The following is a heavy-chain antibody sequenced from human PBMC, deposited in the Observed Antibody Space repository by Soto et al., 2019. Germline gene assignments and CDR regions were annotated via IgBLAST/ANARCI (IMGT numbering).Heavy chain of an antibody. Sequence: PGGSLRLSCAASGFTFSNAWMSWVRQAPGKGLEWVGRIKSKTDGGTTDYAAPVKGRFTISRDDSKNTLYLQMNSLKTEDTAVYYCTTDAGDYYYDSSGYLVDYWGQGTLVTVSS. CDR2: IKSKTDGGTT. V-gene: IGHV3-15*01. J-gene: IGHJ4*02. CDR1: GFTFSNAW. D-gene: IGHD3-22*01. CDR3: TTDAGDYYYDSSGYLVDY.